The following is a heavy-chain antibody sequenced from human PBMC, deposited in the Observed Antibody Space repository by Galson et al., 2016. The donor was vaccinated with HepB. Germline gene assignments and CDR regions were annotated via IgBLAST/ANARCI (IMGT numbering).Heavy chain of an antibody. V-gene: IGHV1-8*01. CDR2: VNPGTGNS. D-gene: IGHD3-3*01. Sequence: SVKVSCKASGYTFTTHDLSWVRQASGQGPEWLGYVNPGTGNSGYAPKFRGRVTMTRNTSIDTAYLELNSLRSEDTAIYYCARSRSLGVVSLDSWGQGTVVTVSS. CDR3: ARSRSLGVVSLDS. CDR1: GYTFTTHD. J-gene: IGHJ4*02.